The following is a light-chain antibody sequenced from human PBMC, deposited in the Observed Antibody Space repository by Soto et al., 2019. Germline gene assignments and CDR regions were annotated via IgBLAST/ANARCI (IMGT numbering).Light chain of an antibody. J-gene: IGKJ1*01. CDR2: KAS. CDR3: QQYNSYPWT. CDR1: QSIRSW. Sequence: DIQMTQSPSTLSASVGDRVTITCRASQSIRSWLAWYQQKPGKAPKLLIYKASSLESGVPSRFSGSGSGTEXTLXXSXLQPDDFAXXXXQQYNSYPWTFGQGTKVEIK. V-gene: IGKV1-5*03.